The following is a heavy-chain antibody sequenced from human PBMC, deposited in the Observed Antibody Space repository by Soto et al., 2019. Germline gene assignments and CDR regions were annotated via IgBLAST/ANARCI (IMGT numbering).Heavy chain of an antibody. CDR3: AKDIQHYYDSSGYYPEAAFDI. CDR1: GFTFSGYA. D-gene: IGHD3-22*01. J-gene: IGHJ3*02. CDR2: ISGSGGST. V-gene: IGHV3-23*01. Sequence: GGSLRLSFAASGFTFSGYAMSWVRQAPGKGLEWVSAISGSGGSTYYADTVKGRFTISRDNSKNTLYLQMNSLRAEDTAVYYCAKDIQHYYDSSGYYPEAAFDIWGQGTMVTVSS.